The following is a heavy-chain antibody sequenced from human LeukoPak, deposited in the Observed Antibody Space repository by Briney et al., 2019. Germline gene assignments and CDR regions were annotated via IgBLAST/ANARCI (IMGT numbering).Heavy chain of an antibody. V-gene: IGHV1-2*02. CDR2: SNPNTGGT. J-gene: IGHJ3*01. CDR3: ARAGSVQDDAFDL. CDR1: GYSFAAYN. Sequence: ASVKVSCKASGYSFAAYNVHWVRQAPGQGPEWMGWSNPNTGGTDYAQKFQGRVTMTRDTSINTAYMELSRLTSDDTAVYYCARAGSVQDDAFDLWGQGTKVTVSS. D-gene: IGHD6-19*01.